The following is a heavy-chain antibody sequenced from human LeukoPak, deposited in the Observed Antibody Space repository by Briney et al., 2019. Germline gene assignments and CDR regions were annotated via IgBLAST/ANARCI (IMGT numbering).Heavy chain of an antibody. CDR3: ARSSGWWSLDY. V-gene: IGHV3-23*01. D-gene: IGHD6-19*01. CDR1: GFTFGTAS. CDR2: FDTGFGT. J-gene: IGHJ4*02. Sequence: GGSLRLSCAASGFTFGTASLPWFRQAPGRGRGWVSAFDTGFGTYYPDSLKGRFTISRDNSKNTLFLQMNSLRAEDTAVYYCARSSGWWSLDYWGQGTLVTVSS.